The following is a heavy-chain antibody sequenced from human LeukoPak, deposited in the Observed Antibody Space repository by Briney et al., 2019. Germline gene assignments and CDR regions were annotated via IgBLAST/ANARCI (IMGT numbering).Heavy chain of an antibody. CDR1: GFTFSSYA. CDR3: AKSTSSWERVYY. J-gene: IGHJ4*02. V-gene: IGHV3-23*01. CDR2: ISGNSGRT. Sequence: GGSLRLSCAASGFTFSSYAMSWVRQAPGKGLEWVSSISGNSGRTYYADSVKGRFSISRDNSNNTLYLQMNSLRAEDAAVYYCAKSTSSWERVYYWGQGTLVTVSS. D-gene: IGHD6-13*01.